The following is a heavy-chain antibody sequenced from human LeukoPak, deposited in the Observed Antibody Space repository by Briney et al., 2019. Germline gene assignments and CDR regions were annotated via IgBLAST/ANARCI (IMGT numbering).Heavy chain of an antibody. CDR1: GFTFSSYG. J-gene: IGHJ4*02. CDR2: IWYDGSNK. CDR3: ASTSGWYEPIDY. Sequence: PGGSLRLSCAASGFTFSSYGMHWVRQAPGKGLEWVAVIWYDGSNKYYADSVKGRFNISRDNSKNTLYLQMNSLRAEDTAVYYCASTSGWYEPIDYWGQGTLVTVSS. V-gene: IGHV3-33*08. D-gene: IGHD6-19*01.